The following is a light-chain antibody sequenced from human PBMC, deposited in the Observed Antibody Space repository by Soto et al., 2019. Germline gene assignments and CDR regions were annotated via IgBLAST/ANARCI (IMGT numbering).Light chain of an antibody. J-gene: IGKJ1*01. CDR2: DAT. CDR3: QQFAKSST. CDR1: HNIERW. V-gene: IGKV1-5*01. Sequence: IQMTQSPPTLSASVGDRVTITCRASHNIERWMAWYQQKRGRAPSLLIFDATTLHSGVPSRFSGGGSGTEFTLTINGLQPDDFATYYCQQFAKSSTFGQGTKVDIK.